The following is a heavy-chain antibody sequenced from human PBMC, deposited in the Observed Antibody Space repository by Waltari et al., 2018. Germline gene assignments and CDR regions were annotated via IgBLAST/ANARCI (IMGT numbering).Heavy chain of an antibody. V-gene: IGHV1-8*01. CDR1: GSTFTSYD. J-gene: IGHJ4*02. CDR3: ARAPVHSGSYDFDY. Sequence: QVQLVQSGAEVKKPGASVKVSCKASGSTFTSYDINWVRQATGQGLEWMGWMNPNSGNTGYAQKFQGRVTMTRNTYIITAYRELGSLRSEDTAVYDCARAPVHSGSYDFDYWGQGTLVTVSS. D-gene: IGHD1-26*01. CDR2: MNPNSGNT.